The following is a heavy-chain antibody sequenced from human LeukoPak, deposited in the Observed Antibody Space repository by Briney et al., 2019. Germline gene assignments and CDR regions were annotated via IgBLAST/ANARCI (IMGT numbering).Heavy chain of an antibody. Sequence: GGSLRLSCAASGFTFSSYSMSWVRQAPGKGLEWVGRIKSKTDGGTTDYAAPVKGRFTISRDDSKNTLYLQMNSLKTEDTAVYYCTTAGDSSGWYRFWGQGTLVTVSS. V-gene: IGHV3-15*01. CDR3: TTAGDSSGWYRF. D-gene: IGHD6-19*01. CDR1: GFTFSSYS. J-gene: IGHJ4*02. CDR2: IKSKTDGGTT.